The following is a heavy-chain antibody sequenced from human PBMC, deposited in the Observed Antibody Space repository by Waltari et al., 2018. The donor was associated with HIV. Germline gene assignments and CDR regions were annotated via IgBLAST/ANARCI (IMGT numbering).Heavy chain of an antibody. CDR2: ISGSGSTT. V-gene: IGHV3-23*01. J-gene: IGHJ5*02. Sequence: EVQLLESGGGFVQPGGSLRISCAASGSTFSSYAMSWVRQAPGKGLEWVSTISGSGSTTYYTDSVKGRFTISRDNSKNTLYLQMNSLRAEDAALYYCAKDRWFDPWGQGTLVTVSS. CDR1: GSTFSSYA. CDR3: AKDRWFDP.